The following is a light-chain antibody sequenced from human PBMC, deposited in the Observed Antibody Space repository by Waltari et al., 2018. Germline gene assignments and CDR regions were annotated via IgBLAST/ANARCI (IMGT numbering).Light chain of an antibody. Sequence: EIVLTQSPATLSLSPGERATLSCRASQSVSSSLAWSQQKPGQAPRLLIYDASKRATGIPARFSGSGSGTDFTLTISSLQAEDVAVYYCQQYYSTPLTFGGGTKVEIK. CDR1: QSVSSS. V-gene: IGKV3-11*01. CDR2: DAS. J-gene: IGKJ4*01. CDR3: QQYYSTPLT.